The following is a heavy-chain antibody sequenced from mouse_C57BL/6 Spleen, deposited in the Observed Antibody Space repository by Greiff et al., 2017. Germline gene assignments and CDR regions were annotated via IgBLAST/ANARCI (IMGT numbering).Heavy chain of an antibody. CDR2: INPNNGGT. J-gene: IGHJ4*01. Sequence: VQLQQSGPELVKPGASVKLSCKASGYTFTDYNMHWVKQSHGKSLEWIGYINPNNGGTSYNQKFKGKATLTVNKSSSTAYMELRSLTSEESAVYSCATRGTGHYYAMDYWGQGTSVTVSS. CDR3: ATRGTGHYYAMDY. V-gene: IGHV1-22*01. CDR1: GYTFTDYN. D-gene: IGHD3-1*01.